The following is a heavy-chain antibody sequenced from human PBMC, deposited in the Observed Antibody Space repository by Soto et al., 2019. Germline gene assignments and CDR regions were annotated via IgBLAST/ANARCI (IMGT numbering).Heavy chain of an antibody. CDR1: GGSISSYY. CDR3: ARVWTFHWYFDL. D-gene: IGHD1-1*01. J-gene: IGHJ2*01. V-gene: IGHV4-59*01. CDR2: IYYSGST. Sequence: QVQLQESGPGLVKPSETLSLTCTVSGGSISSYYWSWIRQPPGKGLEWIGYIYYSGSTNYNPSLKSRVTISVDTSKNQSSLKLSSVTAADTAVYYCARVWTFHWYFDLGGRGTLVTVSS.